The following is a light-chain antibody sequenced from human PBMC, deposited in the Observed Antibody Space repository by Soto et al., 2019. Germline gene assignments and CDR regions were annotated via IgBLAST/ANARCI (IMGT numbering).Light chain of an antibody. J-gene: IGLJ2*01. Sequence: QSVLTQPASVSGSPGQSITISCTGTSSDVGGYNYVSWYQQHPGQAPKLMIYDVNTRPSGVSNRFSGSKSGNTASLTISGLQAEDEADYYCSSYTSSISFGVGTKVTVL. CDR3: SSYTSSIS. CDR2: DVN. V-gene: IGLV2-14*01. CDR1: SSDVGGYNY.